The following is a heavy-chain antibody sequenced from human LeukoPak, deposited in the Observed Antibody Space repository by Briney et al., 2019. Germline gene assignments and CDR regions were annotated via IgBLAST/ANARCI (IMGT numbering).Heavy chain of an antibody. V-gene: IGHV3-23*01. CDR1: GFTFSSNG. D-gene: IGHD6-13*01. J-gene: IGHJ4*02. CDR2: ISTSGGST. CDR3: ARAFTGIAAAEY. Sequence: PGGTLRLSCAASGFTFSSNGMSWVRQAPGKGLEWVSAISTSGGSTYYADSVKGRFTISRDNSKNTLYLQMNSLRAEDTAVYYCARAFTGIAAAEYWGQGTLVTVSS.